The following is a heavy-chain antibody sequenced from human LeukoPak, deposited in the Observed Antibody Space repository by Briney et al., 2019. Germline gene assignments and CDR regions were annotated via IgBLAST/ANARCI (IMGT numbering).Heavy chain of an antibody. D-gene: IGHD2-15*01. Sequence: PSETLSLTCTVSGVSISSHYWSWIRQPPGKGLEWVGYAYHTGSTSSNPSLKSRATMSVDTSKNQFSLRLTSLTAADTAVYYCARDFQRLGSDAFDFWGQGTVVTVSS. J-gene: IGHJ3*01. CDR1: GVSISSHY. CDR2: AYHTGST. V-gene: IGHV4-59*11. CDR3: ARDFQRLGSDAFDF.